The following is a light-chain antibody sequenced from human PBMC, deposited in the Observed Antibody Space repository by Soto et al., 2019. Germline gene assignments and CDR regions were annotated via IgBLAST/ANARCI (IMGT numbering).Light chain of an antibody. Sequence: QSALTQPASVSGSPGQWITISCTGTSSDVGGSNYVAWYQQHPGKAHKLMIYEVTTRPSGVSNRFSGSKSGNTASLTISGLQAEDEADYYCSSYTSSYTYVFGTGTKVTVL. J-gene: IGLJ1*01. CDR1: SSDVGGSNY. CDR3: SSYTSSYTYV. CDR2: EVT. V-gene: IGLV2-14*01.